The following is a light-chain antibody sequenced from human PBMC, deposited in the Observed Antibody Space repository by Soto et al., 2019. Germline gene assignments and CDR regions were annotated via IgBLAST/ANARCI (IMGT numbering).Light chain of an antibody. CDR1: QSMSNY. V-gene: IGKV1-39*01. J-gene: IGKJ4*01. CDR3: QQSYGTPLT. CDR2: AAS. Sequence: DMEMTQSPSSLSASGGDRVTITCRASQSMSNYLDWYQHKPGKVPKLLIYAASSLQSGVPTRFSGSGSGTHFTLTINSLQPEDFATYYCQQSYGTPLTFGGGTKIEIK.